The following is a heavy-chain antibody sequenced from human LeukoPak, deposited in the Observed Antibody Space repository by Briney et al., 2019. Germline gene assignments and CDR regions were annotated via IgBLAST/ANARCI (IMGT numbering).Heavy chain of an antibody. Sequence: ASVKVSCKASGGTFSSYAISWVRQAPGQGLEWMGRIIPILGIANYAQKFQGRVTITADKSTSTAYMELSSLRSEDMAVYYCARARDNWNDFDYWGQGTLVTVSS. V-gene: IGHV1-69*04. CDR3: ARARDNWNDFDY. J-gene: IGHJ4*02. CDR2: IIPILGIA. CDR1: GGTFSSYA. D-gene: IGHD1-1*01.